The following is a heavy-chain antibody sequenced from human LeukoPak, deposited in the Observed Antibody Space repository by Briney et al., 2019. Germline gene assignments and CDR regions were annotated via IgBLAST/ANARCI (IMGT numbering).Heavy chain of an antibody. CDR1: GFTFTSSA. J-gene: IGHJ4*02. CDR3: AAEYSSGYSHFDY. D-gene: IGHD3-22*01. CDR2: IVVGSGNT. V-gene: IGHV1-58*01. Sequence: SVKVSCKAPGFTFTSSAVQWVRQARGQRLEWIGWIVVGSGNTNYAQKFQERVTITRDMSTSTAYMELSSLRSEDTAVYYCAAEYSSGYSHFDYWGQGTLVTVSS.